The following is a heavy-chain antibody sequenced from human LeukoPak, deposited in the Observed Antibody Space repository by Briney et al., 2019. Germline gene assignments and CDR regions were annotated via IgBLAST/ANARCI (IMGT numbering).Heavy chain of an antibody. V-gene: IGHV3-23*01. J-gene: IGHJ4*02. D-gene: IGHD2-8*01. CDR2: ILASGRHT. CDR1: GFNFNSYT. Sequence: GGSLRLSCAASGFNFNSYTMNWVRQAPGKGLQWDANILASGRHTYYADSVKGRFIISRDNSKNTVYLKMNSLRVEETAIYYWAKDLRPDGVDNFDHWGQGILVTVSS. CDR3: AKDLRPDGVDNFDH.